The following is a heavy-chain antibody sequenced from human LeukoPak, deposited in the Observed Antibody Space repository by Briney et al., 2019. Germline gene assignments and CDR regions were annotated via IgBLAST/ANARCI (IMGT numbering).Heavy chain of an antibody. V-gene: IGHV4-59*01. CDR1: GGSISSYY. CDR3: ASVSRWLQLQGGY. J-gene: IGHJ4*02. D-gene: IGHD5-24*01. Sequence: SETLSLTCTVSGGSISSYYWSWIRQPPGKGLEWIGYIYYSGSTNYNPSLKSRVTISVDTSKNQFSLKLSSVTAADTAVYYCASVSRWLQLQGGYWGQGTLVTVSS. CDR2: IYYSGST.